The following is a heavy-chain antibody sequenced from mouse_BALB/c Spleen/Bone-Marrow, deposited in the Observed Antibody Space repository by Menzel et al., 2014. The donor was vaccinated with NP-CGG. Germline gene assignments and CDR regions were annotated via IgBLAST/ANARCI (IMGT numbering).Heavy chain of an antibody. Sequence: VKLQESGPELVKPGASVRISRKASGYSFTSYYIHWVKQRPGQGLEWIGWIYPGNVNTKYNEKFKGKATLTADKSSSTAYMQLSSLTSEDSAVYFCARGGMITENYAMDYWGQGTSVTVSS. J-gene: IGHJ4*01. V-gene: IGHV1S56*01. D-gene: IGHD2-4*01. CDR2: IYPGNVNT. CDR1: GYSFTSYY. CDR3: ARGGMITENYAMDY.